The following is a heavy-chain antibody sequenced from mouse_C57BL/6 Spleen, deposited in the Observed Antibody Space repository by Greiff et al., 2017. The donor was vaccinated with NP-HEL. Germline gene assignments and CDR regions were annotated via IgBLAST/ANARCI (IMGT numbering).Heavy chain of an antibody. Sequence: VQLQQSGAELVRPGASVKLSCKASGYTFTDYYINWVKQRPGQGLEWIARIYPGSGNTYYNEKFKGKATLTAEKSSSTAYMQLSSLTSEDSAVYFCAREGDGSGDYWGQGTTLTVSS. J-gene: IGHJ2*01. D-gene: IGHD1-1*01. CDR3: AREGDGSGDY. CDR1: GYTFTDYY. V-gene: IGHV1-76*01. CDR2: IYPGSGNT.